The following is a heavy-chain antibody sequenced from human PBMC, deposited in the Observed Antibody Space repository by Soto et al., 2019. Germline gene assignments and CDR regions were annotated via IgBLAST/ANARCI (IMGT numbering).Heavy chain of an antibody. J-gene: IGHJ6*02. Sequence: SETLSLTCTVSGGSISSGDYYWCWIRQPPGKGLEWIGYIYYSGSTYYNPSLKSRVTISVDTSKNQFSLKLSSVTAADTAVYYCARDVLRYFDWLLAGYYYYGMDVWGQGTTVTVSS. V-gene: IGHV4-30-4*01. D-gene: IGHD3-9*01. CDR2: IYYSGST. CDR1: GGSISSGDYY. CDR3: ARDVLRYFDWLLAGYYYYGMDV.